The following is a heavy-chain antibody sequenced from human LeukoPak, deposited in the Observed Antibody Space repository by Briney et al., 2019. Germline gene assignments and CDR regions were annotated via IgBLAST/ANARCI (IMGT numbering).Heavy chain of an antibody. CDR2: MNPNSGNT. V-gene: IGHV1-8*01. D-gene: IGHD4-11*01. CDR3: ARGRPYSNRFDY. CDR1: GYTFTSYD. Sequence: ASVKVSCKASGYTFTSYDINWVRQATRQGLEWTGWMNPNSGNTGYAQKFQGRVTMTRYTSISTAYMELSSLRSEDTAVYYCARGRPYSNRFDYWGQGTLVTVSS. J-gene: IGHJ4*02.